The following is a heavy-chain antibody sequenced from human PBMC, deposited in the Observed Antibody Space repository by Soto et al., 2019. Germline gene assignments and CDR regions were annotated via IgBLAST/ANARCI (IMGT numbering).Heavy chain of an antibody. J-gene: IGHJ4*02. D-gene: IGHD3-9*01. CDR3: AQDGDILTGYFYCVDY. CDR1: GFTFSSYA. CDR2: ISGSGGST. V-gene: IGHV3-23*01. Sequence: EVQLLESGGGLVQPGGSLRLSCAASGFTFSSYAMSWVRQAPGKGLEWVSAISGSGGSTYYADSVKGRFTISRDKSTYALYLRINGLRAEDTAVYYCAQDGDILTGYFYCVDYWGQGTLVTVSS.